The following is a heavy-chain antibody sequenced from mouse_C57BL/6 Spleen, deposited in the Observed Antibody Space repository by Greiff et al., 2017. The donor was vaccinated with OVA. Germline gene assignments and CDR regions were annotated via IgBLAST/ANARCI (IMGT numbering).Heavy chain of an antibody. Sequence: EVKLQQSGPELVQPGASVKISCKASGYSFTGYYMNWVKQSPEKSLEWIGEINPRTGGTTSNQKFKAKATLTVDNSSSTSYMQLKRLTSEDSAVYYCARSGYDYDKGSWFAYWGQGTLVTVSA. CDR3: ARSGYDYDKGSWFAY. CDR1: GYSFTGYY. D-gene: IGHD2-4*01. CDR2: INPRTGGT. V-gene: IGHV1-42*01. J-gene: IGHJ3*01.